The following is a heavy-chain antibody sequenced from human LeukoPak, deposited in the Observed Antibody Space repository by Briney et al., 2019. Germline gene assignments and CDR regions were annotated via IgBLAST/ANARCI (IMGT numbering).Heavy chain of an antibody. Sequence: SETLSLTCTVSGGSISSYYWSWIRQPPGKGLEWIGYIYYSGSTNYNPSLKSRVTISVDTSKNQFSLKLSSVTAADTAVYYCARHADYGDYAWIDYWGQGTLVTVSS. CDR1: GGSISSYY. CDR2: IYYSGST. CDR3: ARHADYGDYAWIDY. D-gene: IGHD4-17*01. V-gene: IGHV4-59*08. J-gene: IGHJ4*02.